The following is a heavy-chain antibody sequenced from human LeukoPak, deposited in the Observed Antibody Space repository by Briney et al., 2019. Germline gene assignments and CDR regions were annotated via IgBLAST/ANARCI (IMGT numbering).Heavy chain of an antibody. CDR1: GYTFTSYG. J-gene: IGHJ4*02. CDR3: ARASLAVAGHYFDY. CDR2: ISAYNGNT. Sequence: ASVKVSCKGSGYTFTSYGISWVRQAPGQGLEWMGWISAYNGNTNYAQKLQGRVTMTTDTSTSTAYMELRSMRSDDTAVYYCARASLAVAGHYFDYWGQGTLVTVSS. V-gene: IGHV1-18*01. D-gene: IGHD6-19*01.